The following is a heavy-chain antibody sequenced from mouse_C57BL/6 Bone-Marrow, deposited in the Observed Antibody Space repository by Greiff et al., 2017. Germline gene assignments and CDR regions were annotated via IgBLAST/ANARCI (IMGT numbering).Heavy chain of an antibody. Sequence: DVKLVESGGGLVKPGGSLKLSCAASGFTFSDYGMHWVRQAPEKGLEWVAYISSGSSTIYYADTVKGRFTISRDNAKNTLFLQMTSLRSEDTAMYYCARGERMTTVVDYYAMDYWGQGTSVTVSS. CDR3: ARGERMTTVVDYYAMDY. J-gene: IGHJ4*01. D-gene: IGHD1-1*01. CDR2: ISSGSSTI. CDR1: GFTFSDYG. V-gene: IGHV5-17*01.